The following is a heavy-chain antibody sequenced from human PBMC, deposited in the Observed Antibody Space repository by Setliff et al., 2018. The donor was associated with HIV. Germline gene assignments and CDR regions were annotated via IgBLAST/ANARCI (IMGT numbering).Heavy chain of an antibody. D-gene: IGHD1-7*01. CDR3: ARATWNSVDY. V-gene: IGHV4-59*11. CDR1: GGSISSHY. J-gene: IGHJ4*02. Sequence: SSETLSLTCTVSGGSISSHYWSWIRQPPGKGLEWIGYINYSGSTNYNPSLKSRVTISVDTSKKQFSLKLTSVTAADTAVYYCARATWNSVDYWGQGTLVTVSS. CDR2: INYSGST.